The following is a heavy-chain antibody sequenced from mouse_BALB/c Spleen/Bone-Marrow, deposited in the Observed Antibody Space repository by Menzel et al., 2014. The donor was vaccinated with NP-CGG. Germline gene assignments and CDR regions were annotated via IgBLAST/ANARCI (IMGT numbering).Heavy chain of an antibody. J-gene: IGHJ3*01. CDR2: ISGDGRYT. V-gene: IGHV5-9-2*01. CDR1: GFSFSNYG. D-gene: IGHD2-4*01. CDR3: ARHAYYDQTEVSFVY. Sequence: EVQLVESGGGLVKSGGSLKLSCAASGFSFSNYGMSWVRQTPEKRLEWVATISGDGRYTFYSDSVKGRLTISRDNAKNNLYLQLSSLRSEDTALYYCARHAYYDQTEVSFVYWGQGTLVTVSA.